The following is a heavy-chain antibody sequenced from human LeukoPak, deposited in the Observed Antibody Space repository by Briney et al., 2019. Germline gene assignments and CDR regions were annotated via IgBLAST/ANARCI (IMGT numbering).Heavy chain of an antibody. V-gene: IGHV3-21*01. CDR1: GFTFSNYG. Sequence: GGSLRLSCAASGFTFSNYGMHWVRQAPGKGLEWVSSISSSSRYTYYADSVKGRFTISRDNAKNSLFLQMNSLRAEDTAVYYCARVLEAAAFDYWGQGTLVTVSS. J-gene: IGHJ4*02. CDR3: ARVLEAAAFDY. D-gene: IGHD3-3*01. CDR2: ISSSSRYT.